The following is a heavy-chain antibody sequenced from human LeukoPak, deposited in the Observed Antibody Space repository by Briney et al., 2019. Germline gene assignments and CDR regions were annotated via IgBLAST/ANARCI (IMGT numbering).Heavy chain of an antibody. J-gene: IGHJ6*03. Sequence: GASVKVSCKASGYTFTSYGISWVRQAPGQGLEWMGWISAYNGNTNYAQKVQGRVTMTTDTSTSTAYMELRSLRSDDTAVYYCAFSSYYLQGNYYYMDVWGKGTTVTVSS. V-gene: IGHV1-18*01. CDR1: GYTFTSYG. CDR3: AFSSYYLQGNYYYMDV. CDR2: ISAYNGNT. D-gene: IGHD1-26*01.